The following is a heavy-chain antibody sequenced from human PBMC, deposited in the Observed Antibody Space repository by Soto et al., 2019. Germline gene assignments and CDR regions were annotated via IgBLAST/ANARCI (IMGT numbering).Heavy chain of an antibody. D-gene: IGHD6-13*01. V-gene: IGHV1-3*01. CDR2: INAGNGNT. Sequence: ASVKVSCKASGYTFTSYAMHWVRQAPGQRLEWMGWINAGNGNTKYSQKFQGRVTITRDTSASTAYMELSSLRSEDTAVYYCARASSSSSWSRPGDYYYYYGMDVWGQGTTVTVSS. CDR3: ARASSSSSWSRPGDYYYYYGMDV. J-gene: IGHJ6*02. CDR1: GYTFTSYA.